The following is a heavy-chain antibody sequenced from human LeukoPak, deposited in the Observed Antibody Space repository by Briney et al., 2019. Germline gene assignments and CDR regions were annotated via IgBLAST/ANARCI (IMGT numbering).Heavy chain of an antibody. D-gene: IGHD4-17*01. CDR3: ASSTETVDY. J-gene: IGHJ4*02. Sequence: SETLSLTCTVSGGSFSSGSYYWSWIRQPPGKGLEWIGYIYYSGSTNYNPSLKSRVTISVDTSKNQFSLKLSSVTAADTAVYYCASSTETVDYWGQGTLVTVSS. CDR1: GGSFSSGSYY. CDR2: IYYSGST. V-gene: IGHV4-61*01.